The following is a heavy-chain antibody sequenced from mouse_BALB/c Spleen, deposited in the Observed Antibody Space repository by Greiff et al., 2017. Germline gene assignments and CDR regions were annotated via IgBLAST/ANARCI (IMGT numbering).Heavy chain of an antibody. CDR2: IRNKANGYTT. CDR1: GFTFTDYY. V-gene: IGHV7-3*02. Sequence: EVKLVESGGGLVQPGGSLRLSCATSGFTFTDYYMSWVRQPPGKALEWLGFIRNKANGYTTEYSASVKGRFTISRDNSQSILYLQMNTLRAEDSATYYCARARGIYYYGSSLDYWGQGTTLTVSS. CDR3: ARARGIYYYGSSLDY. D-gene: IGHD1-1*01. J-gene: IGHJ2*01.